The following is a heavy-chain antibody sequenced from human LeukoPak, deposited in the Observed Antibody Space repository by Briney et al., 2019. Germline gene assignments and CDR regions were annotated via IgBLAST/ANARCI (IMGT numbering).Heavy chain of an antibody. CDR3: ASLTPPAPLGHSGGTDY. CDR2: IIPIFGTA. D-gene: IGHD1-26*01. V-gene: IGHV1-69*13. CDR1: GGTFSSYA. J-gene: IGHJ4*02. Sequence: PGASVKVSCKASGGTFSSYAISWVRQAPGQGLEWMGGIIPIFGTANYAQKFQGRVTITADESTSTAYMELSSLRSEDTAVYYCASLTPPAPLGHSGGTDYWGQGTLVTVSS.